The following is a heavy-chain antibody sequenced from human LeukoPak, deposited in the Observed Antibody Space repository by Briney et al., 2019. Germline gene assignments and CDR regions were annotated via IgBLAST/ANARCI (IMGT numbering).Heavy chain of an antibody. V-gene: IGHV3-30*04. J-gene: IGHJ4*02. Sequence: GGSLRLSCAASRFAFRTYAMQWVRQAPGKGLEWVAVISYDGTNKYYTNSVKARFTISRDFSKNTLYLQMNSLRAEDTAIYYCARSGIFGILTYFDSWGQGTLVTVSS. CDR3: ARSGIFGILTYFDS. CDR1: RFAFRTYA. D-gene: IGHD3-3*01. CDR2: ISYDGTNK.